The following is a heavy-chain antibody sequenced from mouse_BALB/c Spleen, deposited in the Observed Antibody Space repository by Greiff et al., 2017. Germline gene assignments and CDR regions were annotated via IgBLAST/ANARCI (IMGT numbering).Heavy chain of an antibody. J-gene: IGHJ3*01. D-gene: IGHD2-14*01. Sequence: QSGPGLVKPSQSLSLTCTVTGYSITSDYAWNWIRQFPGNKLEWMGYISYSGSTSYNPSLKSRISITRDTSKNQFFLQLNSVTTEDTATYYCASGRYDLAWFAYWGQGTLVTVSA. V-gene: IGHV3-2*02. CDR1: GYSITSDYA. CDR3: ASGRYDLAWFAY. CDR2: ISYSGST.